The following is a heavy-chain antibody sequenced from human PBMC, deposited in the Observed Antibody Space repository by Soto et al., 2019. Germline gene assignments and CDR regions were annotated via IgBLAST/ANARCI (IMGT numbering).Heavy chain of an antibody. J-gene: IGHJ6*02. CDR2: ISAYNGNT. CDR1: GYTFTSYG. V-gene: IGHV1-18*01. CDR3: ARNFPPIAAAGTNYYYGMDV. Sequence: GASVKVSCKASGYTFTSYGISWVRQAPGQGLEWMGWISAYNGNTNYAQKLQGRVTMTTDTSTGTAYMELRSLRSDDTAVYYCARNFPPIAAAGTNYYYGMDVWGQGTTVTVSS. D-gene: IGHD6-13*01.